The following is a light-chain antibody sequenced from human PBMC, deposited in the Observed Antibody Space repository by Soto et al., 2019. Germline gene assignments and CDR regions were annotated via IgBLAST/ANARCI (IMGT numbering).Light chain of an antibody. Sequence: QSALTQPASVSGSPGQSVTISCTGTSSDIGSYNYVSWYQQHPGKAPKLMTYDVSNRPSGASDRFSGSKSGNTASLTISGLEAEDEAYYYCCSYTSTRTYVFGSGTKLTVL. V-gene: IGLV2-14*01. J-gene: IGLJ1*01. CDR2: DVS. CDR3: CSYTSTRTYV. CDR1: SSDIGSYNY.